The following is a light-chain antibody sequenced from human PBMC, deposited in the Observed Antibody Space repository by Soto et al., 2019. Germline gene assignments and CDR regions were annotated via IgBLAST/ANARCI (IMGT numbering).Light chain of an antibody. V-gene: IGKV3-20*01. Sequence: EIVLTQSPGTLSLSPGERVTLSCRASQTVSSSYLAWYQQRPGQAPRLLIYGASSRATGIPDRFSGSGSGTDFTLTIRRLEPEDFALYYCQQYARSPWTFGQGTKVEIK. CDR3: QQYARSPWT. CDR1: QTVSSSY. CDR2: GAS. J-gene: IGKJ1*01.